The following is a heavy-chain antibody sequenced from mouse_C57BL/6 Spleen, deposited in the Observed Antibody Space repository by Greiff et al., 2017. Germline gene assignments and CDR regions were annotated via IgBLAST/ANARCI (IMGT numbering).Heavy chain of an antibody. CDR3: ATRTGTGGDY. J-gene: IGHJ2*01. CDR2: ISYDGSN. D-gene: IGHD4-1*01. CDR1: GYSITSGYY. V-gene: IGHV3-6*01. Sequence: EVKLQESGPGLVKPSQSLSLTCSVTGYSITSGYYWNWIRQFPGNKLEWMGYISYDGSNNYNPSLKNRIYITRDTSKNQFFLKLNSVTTEDTATYYCATRTGTGGDYWGQGTTLTVSS.